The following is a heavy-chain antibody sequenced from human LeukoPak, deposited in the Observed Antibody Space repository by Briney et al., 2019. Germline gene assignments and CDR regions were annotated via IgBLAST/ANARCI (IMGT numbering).Heavy chain of an antibody. CDR1: GDSISSSNYY. J-gene: IGHJ5*01. V-gene: IGHV4-39*07. D-gene: IGHD1-26*01. Sequence: SETLSLTCNVPGDSISSSNYYWGWIRQTPGKGLEWIGSIFYSGSTYYTPSLKSRVTMALDMSKNHFSLRLTSVTAADTAVYYCARQVAIVEPTDPNWFDSWGQGTLVTVSS. CDR2: IFYSGST. CDR3: ARQVAIVEPTDPNWFDS.